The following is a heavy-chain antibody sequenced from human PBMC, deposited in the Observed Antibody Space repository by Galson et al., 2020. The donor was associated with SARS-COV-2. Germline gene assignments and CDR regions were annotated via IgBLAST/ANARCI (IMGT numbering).Heavy chain of an antibody. CDR2: ISYSGST. CDR1: GDSISSTTYY. Sequence: SETLSLTCTASGDSISSTTYYWGWLRQPPGKGLESTGSISYSGSTYYNPSLKSRVSISVDTSKGQFSLELSSVTAADTAVYYCARILRYYYYYMDVWGKGTTVTVSS. CDR3: ARILRYYYYYMDV. V-gene: IGHV4-39*01. J-gene: IGHJ6*03.